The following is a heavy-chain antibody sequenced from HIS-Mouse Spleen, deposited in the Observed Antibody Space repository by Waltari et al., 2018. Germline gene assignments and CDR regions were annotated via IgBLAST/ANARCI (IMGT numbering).Heavy chain of an antibody. CDR3: AREIPYSSSWYDWYFDL. J-gene: IGHJ2*01. CDR2: IYYSGST. D-gene: IGHD6-13*01. CDR1: GGSLSSSRYD. Sequence: QLQLQESGPGLVKPSETLSLTCTVSGGSLSSSRYDWGWIRQPPGKGLEWIGSIYYSGSTYYNPSLKSRVTISVDTSKNQFSLKLSSVTAADTAVYYCAREIPYSSSWYDWYFDLWGRGTLVTVSS. V-gene: IGHV4-39*07.